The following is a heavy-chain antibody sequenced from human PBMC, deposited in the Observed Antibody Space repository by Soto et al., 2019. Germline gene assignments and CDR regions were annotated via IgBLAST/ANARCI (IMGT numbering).Heavy chain of an antibody. D-gene: IGHD3-22*01. V-gene: IGHV1-18*01. CDR3: ARDPGHYYDSSGYYYRDY. J-gene: IGHJ4*02. Sequence: QVQLVQSGAEVKKPGASVKVSCKASGYTFTSYGISWVRQAPGQGLEWMGWISAYNGNTNYAQKLQGSATMTTDTSSSTAYMELRSLRSYATAVYYCARDPGHYYDSSGYYYRDYWGQGTLVTVSS. CDR1: GYTFTSYG. CDR2: ISAYNGNT.